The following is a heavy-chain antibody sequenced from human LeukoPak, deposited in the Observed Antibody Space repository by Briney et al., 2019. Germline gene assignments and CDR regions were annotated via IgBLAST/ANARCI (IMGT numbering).Heavy chain of an antibody. Sequence: SETLSLTCTVSGGSISGYYWSWIRQPPGKGLEWIGYIYYSGSTNYNPSLKSRVTISVDTSKNQFSLNQRSVTDADTAVYYCARHYVFVSGGSSFDYWGQGTLVTVSS. D-gene: IGHD3-16*01. CDR1: GGSISGYY. CDR2: IYYSGST. J-gene: IGHJ4*02. V-gene: IGHV4-59*08. CDR3: ARHYVFVSGGSSFDY.